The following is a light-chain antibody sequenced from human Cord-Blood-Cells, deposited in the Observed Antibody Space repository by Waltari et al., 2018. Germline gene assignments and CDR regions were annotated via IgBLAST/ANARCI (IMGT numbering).Light chain of an antibody. V-gene: IGKV1-5*03. Sequence: DIQMTQSPSTLSASVGNRVPITCRASQSISSWVAWYQQKPGKAPKLLIYKASSLESGVPSRFSGSGSGTEFTLTISSLQPDDFATYYSQQYNSYSTFGQGTKVEIK. CDR1: QSISSW. CDR3: QQYNSYST. J-gene: IGKJ1*01. CDR2: KAS.